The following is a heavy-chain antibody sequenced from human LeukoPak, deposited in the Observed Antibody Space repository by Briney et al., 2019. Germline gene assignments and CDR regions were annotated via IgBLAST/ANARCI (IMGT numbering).Heavy chain of an antibody. V-gene: IGHV3-7*01. Sequence: GGSLRLSCAASGFSFSRYWMSWVRQAPGMGLEWVANIKTDGSEKYYVDSVRGRFTISGDNDKNLVYLQMSSLRAEDTAVYYCARDYYDFSSDYRLATLDYWGRGTLVTVSS. CDR1: GFSFSRYW. CDR3: ARDYYDFSSDYRLATLDY. D-gene: IGHD3-3*01. CDR2: IKTDGSEK. J-gene: IGHJ4*02.